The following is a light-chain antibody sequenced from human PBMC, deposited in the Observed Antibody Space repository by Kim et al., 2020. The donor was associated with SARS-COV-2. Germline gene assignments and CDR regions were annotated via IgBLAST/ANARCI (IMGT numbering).Light chain of an antibody. J-gene: IGLJ3*02. CDR2: RNN. V-gene: IGLV10-54*01. CDR1: SNNVGNEG. Sequence: QAGLTQPPSVSKGLRQTATLTCTGNSNNVGNEGAAWLQHHQGHPPKLLSYRNNNRPSGIPERLSASRSGNTASLTITGLQPEDEADYYCSAWDSSLSAWVFGGGTQLTVL. CDR3: SAWDSSLSAWV.